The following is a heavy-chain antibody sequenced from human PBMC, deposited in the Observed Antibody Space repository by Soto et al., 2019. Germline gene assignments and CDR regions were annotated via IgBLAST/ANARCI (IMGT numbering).Heavy chain of an antibody. V-gene: IGHV3-74*01. Sequence: GGSLRLSCAASGFTFSSYWMHWVRQAPGKGLVWVSRLKSDGSGTTYADSVKGRLTISRDNAKNTLYLQMNSLRAEDTVVYYCAREGGSYFGDAFDIWGQGTMVTVSS. CDR1: GFTFSSYW. J-gene: IGHJ3*02. CDR3: AREGGSYFGDAFDI. CDR2: LKSDGSGT. D-gene: IGHD1-26*01.